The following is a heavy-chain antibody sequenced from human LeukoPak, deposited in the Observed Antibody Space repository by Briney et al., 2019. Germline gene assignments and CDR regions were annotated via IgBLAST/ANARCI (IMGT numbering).Heavy chain of an antibody. CDR1: GGSISSGGYY. CDR3: ARVMATIDPPSTNSDFDY. D-gene: IGHD5-24*01. V-gene: IGHV4-31*03. CDR2: IYYSGST. J-gene: IGHJ4*02. Sequence: PSETLSLTCTVSGGSISSGGYYWSWIRQHPGMGLEWIGYIYYSGSTYYNPSLKGRVTISVDTSKNQFSLKLSSVTAADTAVYYCARVMATIDPPSTNSDFDYWGQGTLVTVSS.